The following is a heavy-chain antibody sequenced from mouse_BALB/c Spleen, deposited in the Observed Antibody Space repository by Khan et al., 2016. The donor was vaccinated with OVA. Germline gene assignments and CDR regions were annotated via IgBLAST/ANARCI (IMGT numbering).Heavy chain of an antibody. J-gene: IGHJ3*01. V-gene: IGHV1-4*01. CDR2: IIPSTDYT. CDR3: AKEGAYYRSDGWFAY. CDR1: GYTFTTHT. Sequence: VQLQQSGAELARPGASVKMSCKASGYTFTTHTIHWVKQRPGQGLEWIGYIIPSTDYTTYNQKFKDKATLTADKSSSTAYMQLSSLTSDDSAVYYCAKEGAYYRSDGWFAYWGQGTLVTVSA. D-gene: IGHD2-14*01.